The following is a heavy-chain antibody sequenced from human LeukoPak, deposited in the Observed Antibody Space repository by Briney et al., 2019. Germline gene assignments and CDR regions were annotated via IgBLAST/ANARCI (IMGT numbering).Heavy chain of an antibody. Sequence: GASVKVSCKASGGTFSSYDISWVRQAPGQGLEWMGIINPSGGSTSYAQKFQGRVTMTRDMSTSTVYMELSSLRSEDTAVYYCARSVVVTASWVDYWGQGTLVTVSS. V-gene: IGHV1-46*01. CDR2: INPSGGST. D-gene: IGHD2-21*02. CDR1: GGTFSSYD. J-gene: IGHJ4*02. CDR3: ARSVVVTASWVDY.